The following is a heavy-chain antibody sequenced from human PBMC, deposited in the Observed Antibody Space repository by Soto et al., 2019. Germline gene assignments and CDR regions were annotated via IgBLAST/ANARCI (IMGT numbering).Heavy chain of an antibody. CDR3: ARVGVIWGANVDY. CDR2: IYYSGST. Sequence: SETLSLTCTVSGGSVSSGSYYWSWIRQSPGKGLEWIGYIYYSGSTNYNPSLKSRVTISVDTSKNQFSLKLSSVTAADTAVYYCARVGVIWGANVDYWGQGTLVTVSS. V-gene: IGHV4-61*01. D-gene: IGHD3-10*01. CDR1: GGSVSSGSYY. J-gene: IGHJ4*02.